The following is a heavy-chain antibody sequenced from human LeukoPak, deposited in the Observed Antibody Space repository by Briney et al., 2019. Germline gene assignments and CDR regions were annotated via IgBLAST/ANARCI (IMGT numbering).Heavy chain of an antibody. CDR2: ISGSAGST. J-gene: IGHJ4*02. V-gene: IGHV3-23*01. Sequence: GGSLRLSCAASGFIFSSYAMSWVRQAPGKGLEWVSGISGSAGSTYYADSVKGRFTLSRDNSKNTLYLQMNSLRAEDTAVYYCAKAYDTLTGYPRSLDYWGQGTLVTVSS. CDR1: GFIFSSYA. D-gene: IGHD3-9*01. CDR3: AKAYDTLTGYPRSLDY.